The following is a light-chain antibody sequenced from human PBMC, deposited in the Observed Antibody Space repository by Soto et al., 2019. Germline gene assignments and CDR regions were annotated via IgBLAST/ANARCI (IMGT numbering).Light chain of an antibody. J-gene: IGKJ4*01. Sequence: EIVLTQSPATLSLSPGERATLSCRASQSVSSYLAWYQQKPGQAPRLLIYDASNRATGIPARFSGSGSGTDFTPTISSLEPEDFAFYYCQQRSNWPLTFGGGTKVEIK. CDR2: DAS. CDR3: QQRSNWPLT. V-gene: IGKV3-11*01. CDR1: QSVSSY.